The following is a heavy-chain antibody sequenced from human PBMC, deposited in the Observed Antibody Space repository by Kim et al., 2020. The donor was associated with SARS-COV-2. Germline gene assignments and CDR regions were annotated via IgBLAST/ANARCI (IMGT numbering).Heavy chain of an antibody. V-gene: IGHV4-4*06. J-gene: IGHJ4*02. D-gene: IGHD3-10*01. Sequence: SRVTMSVDTSKNQFSLKLTSVTAADTAVYYCARTPLSAYYFGSGSYGFDYWGQGTLVTVSS. CDR3: ARTPLSAYYFGSGSYGFDY.